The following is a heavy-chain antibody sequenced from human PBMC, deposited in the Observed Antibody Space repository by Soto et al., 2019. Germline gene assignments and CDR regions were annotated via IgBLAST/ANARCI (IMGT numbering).Heavy chain of an antibody. CDR2: INSDGSST. CDR1: GFTFSSYW. CDR3: ASSPYSGITGYFDY. V-gene: IGHV3-74*01. Sequence: PGGSLRLSCAASGFTFSSYWMHWVRQAPGKGLVWVSRINSDGSSTSYADSVKGRFTISRDNAKNTLYLQMNSLRAEDTAVYYCASSPYSGITGYFDYWGEGTLVIVSS. J-gene: IGHJ4*02. D-gene: IGHD1-26*01.